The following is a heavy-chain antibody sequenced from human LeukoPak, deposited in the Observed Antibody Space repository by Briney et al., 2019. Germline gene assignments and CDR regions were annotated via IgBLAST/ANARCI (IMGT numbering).Heavy chain of an antibody. V-gene: IGHV3-7*02. Sequence: GGSLRLSCAASGFTFGDYWMTWVRQAPGKGLEWVANIKQDGSEKYYVDSVKGRFTISRDNARNSLFLQMNSLRVEDTALYFCTSRNGSGDYWGQGTPVTVSS. CDR1: GFTFGDYW. CDR3: TSRNGSGDY. D-gene: IGHD3-10*01. J-gene: IGHJ4*02. CDR2: IKQDGSEK.